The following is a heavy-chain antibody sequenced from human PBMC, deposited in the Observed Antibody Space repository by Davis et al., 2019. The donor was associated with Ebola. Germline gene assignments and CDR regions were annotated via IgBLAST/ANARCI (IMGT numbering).Heavy chain of an antibody. CDR1: GGSISSYY. CDR3: ARDGVRNILTGYSDWFDP. J-gene: IGHJ5*02. V-gene: IGHV4-4*07. Sequence: PSETLSLTCTVSGGSISSYYWSWIRQPAAKGLEWIGRIYTSGSTNYNPSLKSRVTMSVDTSKNQFSLKLSSVTAADTAVYYCARDGVRNILTGYSDWFDPWGQGTLVTVSS. D-gene: IGHD3-9*01. CDR2: IYTSGST.